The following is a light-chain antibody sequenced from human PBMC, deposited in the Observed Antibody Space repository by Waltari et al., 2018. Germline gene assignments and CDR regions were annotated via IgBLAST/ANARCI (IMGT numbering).Light chain of an antibody. V-gene: IGKV1-8*01. Sequence: AIRITQSPSSLSASTGDRVTITCRASQGISSYLAWYQQKPGKAPKLLIYAASTLQSGVPSRFSGSGSGTDFTLTISCLQSEDFATYYCQHYYSIPRTFGPGTKVDIK. CDR1: QGISSY. CDR2: AAS. CDR3: QHYYSIPRT. J-gene: IGKJ3*01.